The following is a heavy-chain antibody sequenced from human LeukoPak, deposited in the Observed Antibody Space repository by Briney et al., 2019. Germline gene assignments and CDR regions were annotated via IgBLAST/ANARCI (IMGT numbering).Heavy chain of an antibody. J-gene: IGHJ4*02. CDR2: ISAYNGNT. D-gene: IGHD5-18*01. V-gene: IGHV1-18*01. CDR3: ARVPQDTAMALSFDY. Sequence: ASVKVSCKASGYTFTSYGISWVRQAPGQGFEWMGWISAYNGNTNYAQKLQGRVTMTTDPSTSTAYMELRSLRSDDTAVYYCARVPQDTAMALSFDYWGQGTLVTVSS. CDR1: GYTFTSYG.